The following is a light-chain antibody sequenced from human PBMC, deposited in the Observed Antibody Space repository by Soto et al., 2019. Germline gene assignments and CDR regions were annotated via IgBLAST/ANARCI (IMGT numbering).Light chain of an antibody. Sequence: QSVLTQPASVSGSPGQSITMSCTGTSSDVGGYRYVSWYQQHPGKAPKLMIYDVTNRPSGVSNRFSGSKSGNTASLTISGLQAEDEADYYCSSYTTISTVVFGGGTKLTVL. J-gene: IGLJ2*01. V-gene: IGLV2-14*01. CDR2: DVT. CDR3: SSYTTISTVV. CDR1: SSDVGGYRY.